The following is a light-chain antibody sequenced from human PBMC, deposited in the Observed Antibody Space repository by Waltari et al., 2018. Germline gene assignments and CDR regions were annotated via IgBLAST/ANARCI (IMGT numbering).Light chain of an antibody. CDR1: QSLVDSDGNTY. Sequence: DFVMTQSPLSLPVTLGQPASISCRSSQSLVDSDGNTYLNWFRQRPGQSPRRLIYKVSKRDSGVPDRFSGSGSGTDFTLKISRVEAEDVGVYYCMEGAHWAFGQGTKVEIK. J-gene: IGKJ1*01. CDR3: MEGAHWA. CDR2: KVS. V-gene: IGKV2-30*01.